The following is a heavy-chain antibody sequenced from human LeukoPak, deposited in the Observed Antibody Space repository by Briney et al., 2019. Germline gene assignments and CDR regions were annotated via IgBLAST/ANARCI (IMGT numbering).Heavy chain of an antibody. D-gene: IGHD4-17*01. Sequence: PGGSLRLSCAASGFTFSSYSMNWVRQAPGKGLEWVANIKQDGSEKYYVDSVKGRFTISRDNAKNSLYLQMNSLRAEDTAVYYCARDGTVTLPFAYWGQGTLVTVSS. J-gene: IGHJ4*02. CDR2: IKQDGSEK. CDR3: ARDGTVTLPFAY. CDR1: GFTFSSYS. V-gene: IGHV3-7*01.